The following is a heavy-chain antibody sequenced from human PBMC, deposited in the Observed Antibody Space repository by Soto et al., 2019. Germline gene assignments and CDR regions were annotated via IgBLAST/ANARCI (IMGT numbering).Heavy chain of an antibody. CDR2: IGQDGSEK. Sequence: EVQLVESGGGLVQPGGSLRLSCAASGFPFSNYLMSWVRQAPGKGLEWVANIGQDGSEKFYVGSVKGRFTISRDNAKNSLYLQMDSLRAGDTAIYYCSRDICGRATGCVNWGQGTQVIVSS. J-gene: IGHJ4*02. D-gene: IGHD2-15*01. V-gene: IGHV3-7*01. CDR3: SRDICGRATGCVN. CDR1: GFPFSNYL.